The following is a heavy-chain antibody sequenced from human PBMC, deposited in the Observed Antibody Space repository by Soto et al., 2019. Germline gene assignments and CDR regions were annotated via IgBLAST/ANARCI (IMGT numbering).Heavy chain of an antibody. Sequence: KPSETLSLTCSVSGGSVDSVNHYWSWIRQSPGKGLEWIGYIYSGENTYYNPSLKSRVKILVDKSRNQFALRLSSMTAADTAVYFCARDWEDSSGYIYWGQGILVTVSS. V-gene: IGHV4-30-4*01. CDR2: IYSGENT. D-gene: IGHD3-22*01. CDR3: ARDWEDSSGYIY. CDR1: GGSVDSVNHY. J-gene: IGHJ4*02.